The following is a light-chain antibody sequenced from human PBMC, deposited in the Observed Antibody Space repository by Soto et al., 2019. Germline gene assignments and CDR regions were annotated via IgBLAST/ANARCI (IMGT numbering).Light chain of an antibody. CDR1: SSDDGSYNL. V-gene: IGLV2-23*01. CDR3: YSYAGRSTYV. J-gene: IGLJ2*01. Sequence: QSALTQPASVSGSPGQSITISCTGTSSDDGSYNLASWYQQYPCKAPQLMIYEDDERPSGVSNRFSGSQSGNTASLTISGLPAEDEADYYCYSYAGRSTYVFGGGTKLTVL. CDR2: EDD.